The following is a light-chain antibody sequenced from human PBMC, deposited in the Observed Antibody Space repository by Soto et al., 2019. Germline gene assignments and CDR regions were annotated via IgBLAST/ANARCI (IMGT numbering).Light chain of an antibody. Sequence: DIQMTQSPSTLSGSVGDRVTITCRASQTNSSWLAWYQQKPGKAPKLLIYKASTLKSGVPSRLSGSGSGTEFTLTISSLQPDDFATYYCQHYNSYSEAFGQGTKVDIK. CDR1: QTNSSW. CDR2: KAS. V-gene: IGKV1-5*03. CDR3: QHYNSYSEA. J-gene: IGKJ1*01.